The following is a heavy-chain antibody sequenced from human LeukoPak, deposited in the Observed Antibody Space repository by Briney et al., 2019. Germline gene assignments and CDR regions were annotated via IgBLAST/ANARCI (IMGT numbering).Heavy chain of an antibody. D-gene: IGHD5-24*01. CDR1: GGSISSYY. CDR3: ARGRGYNYYYGMDV. J-gene: IGHJ6*02. V-gene: IGHV4-59*01. CDR2: SYDSGNT. Sequence: SETLSLTCTVSGGSISSYYWSWIRQPPGNGLEWIGNSYDSGNTNYNSSLKSRVTISVDTSKNQFSLRLSSVTAADTAVYYCARGRGYNYYYGMDVWGQGTTVTVSS.